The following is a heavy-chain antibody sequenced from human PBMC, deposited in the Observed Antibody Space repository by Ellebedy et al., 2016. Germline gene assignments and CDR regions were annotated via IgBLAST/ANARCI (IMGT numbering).Heavy chain of an antibody. V-gene: IGHV3-7*01. CDR3: ARAQDPYTLWSGYLLH. Sequence: GESLKISXAASGFTFNEFWMVWVRQAPGKGLQWVANIKFDGSEQSYVDSVEGRFTISRDNARNSLFLQMNSLRVDDTAVYHCARAQDPYTLWSGYLLHWGQGALVTVSS. D-gene: IGHD3-3*01. CDR1: GFTFNEFW. J-gene: IGHJ1*01. CDR2: IKFDGSEQ.